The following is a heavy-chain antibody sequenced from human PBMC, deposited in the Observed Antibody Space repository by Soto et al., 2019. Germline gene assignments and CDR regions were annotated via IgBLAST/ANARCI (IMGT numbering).Heavy chain of an antibody. D-gene: IGHD2-2*01. J-gene: IGHJ6*03. Sequence: QVQLQQWGAGLWKPSETLSLTCAVYGGSFSGYYWSWIRQPPGKGLEWIGEINNSGSNNYNPSLKTRVTIPVDTSKNQFSLKLCSVTDAATAVYYCARGLGVVVPAPGYMNVWGKGTTVNVSS. V-gene: IGHV4-34*01. CDR1: GGSFSGYY. CDR3: ARGLGVVVPAPGYMNV. CDR2: INNSGSN.